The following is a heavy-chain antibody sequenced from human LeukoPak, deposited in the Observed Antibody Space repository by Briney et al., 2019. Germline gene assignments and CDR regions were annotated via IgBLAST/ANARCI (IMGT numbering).Heavy chain of an antibody. Sequence: GGSLRLSCAASGFTFSSYWMHWVRHAPGKGLVWVSRINSDGSSTSYADSVKGRFTISRDNAKNTLYLQMNSLRAEDTAVYCCARGGEKYSSGWYCFDYWGQGTLVTVSS. J-gene: IGHJ4*02. CDR2: INSDGSST. CDR1: GFTFSSYW. D-gene: IGHD6-19*01. CDR3: ARGGEKYSSGWYCFDY. V-gene: IGHV3-74*01.